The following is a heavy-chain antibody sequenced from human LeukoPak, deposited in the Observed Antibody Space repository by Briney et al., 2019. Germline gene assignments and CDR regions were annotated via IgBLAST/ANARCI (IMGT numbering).Heavy chain of an antibody. CDR2: ISGSGGTR. J-gene: IGHJ3*02. CDR1: GFTFGNHL. V-gene: IGHV3-23*01. Sequence: PGGSLRLSCEASGFTFGNHLMSWVRRAPGKGLEWVSSISGSGGTRYYGESVKGRFTISRDNSKNTVYLQMNTLRAEDTAVYYCARDLACGGDCWGAFDIWGQGTMVTVSS. D-gene: IGHD2-21*02. CDR3: ARDLACGGDCWGAFDI.